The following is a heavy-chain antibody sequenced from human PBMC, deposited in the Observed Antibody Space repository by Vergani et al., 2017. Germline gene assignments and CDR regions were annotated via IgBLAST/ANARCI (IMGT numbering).Heavy chain of an antibody. D-gene: IGHD2-21*02. V-gene: IGHV3-21*04. CDR2: ISSSSSYI. CDR3: AVPPPKAYCGGDCDV. J-gene: IGHJ6*02. Sequence: EVQLVESGGGLVKPGGSLRLSCAASGFTFSSYSMNWVRQAPGKGLEWVSSISSSSSYIYYADSVKGRFTISRDNARNTLYLQMNSLRAEDTAVYYCAVPPPKAYCGGDCDVWGQGTTVTVSS. CDR1: GFTFSSYS.